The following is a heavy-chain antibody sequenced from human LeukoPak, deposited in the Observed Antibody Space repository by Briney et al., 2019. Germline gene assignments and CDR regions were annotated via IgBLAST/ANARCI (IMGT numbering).Heavy chain of an antibody. CDR1: GFTFSHYS. Sequence: PGGSLRLSCAASGFTFSHYSMNWVRQAPGKGLEWVSSISSSSSYIYYADSVKGRFTVSRDNAKNSVYLQMNSLRAEDTAVYYCARDKWLTTTHYFDYWGQGTLVTVSS. D-gene: IGHD4-11*01. V-gene: IGHV3-21*01. CDR2: ISSSSSYI. J-gene: IGHJ4*02. CDR3: ARDKWLTTTHYFDY.